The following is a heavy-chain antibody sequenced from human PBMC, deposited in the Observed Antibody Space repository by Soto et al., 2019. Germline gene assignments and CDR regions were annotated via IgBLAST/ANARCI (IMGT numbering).Heavy chain of an antibody. Sequence: QVQLQESGPGLVKPSETLSLTCTVSGGSISSYYRSWIRQPPGKGLEWIGYIYYSGSTNYNPSLKSRVTISVDTSKNQFSLKLSSVTAADTAVYYCARAPDYDFWSGYYPDWGQGTLVTVSS. J-gene: IGHJ4*02. CDR3: ARAPDYDFWSGYYPD. CDR2: IYYSGST. V-gene: IGHV4-59*01. D-gene: IGHD3-3*01. CDR1: GGSISSYY.